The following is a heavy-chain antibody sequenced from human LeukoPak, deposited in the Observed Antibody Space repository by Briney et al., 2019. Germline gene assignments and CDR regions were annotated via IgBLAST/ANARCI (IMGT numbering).Heavy chain of an antibody. J-gene: IGHJ3*02. CDR3: YFSGYYYGVAFDI. CDR2: ISYDGSNK. V-gene: IGHV3-30*03. CDR1: GFTFSSYW. D-gene: IGHD3-22*01. Sequence: GGSLRLSCAASGFTFSSYWIHWVRQAPGKGLEWVAVISYDGSNKYYADSVKGRFTISRDNSKNTLYLQMNSLRAEDTAVYYCYFSGYYYGVAFDIWGQGTMVTVSS.